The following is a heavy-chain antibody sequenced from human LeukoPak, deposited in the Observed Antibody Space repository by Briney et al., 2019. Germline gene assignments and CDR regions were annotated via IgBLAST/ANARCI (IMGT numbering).Heavy chain of an antibody. Sequence: RSLRLSCAASGFTFSSYGMHWVRQAPGKGLEWVAVIWYDGSNKYYADSVKGRFTISRDNSKNTLYLQMNSLRAEDTAVYYCAKDQSLFDDFWSGYYYYWGQGTLVTVSS. V-gene: IGHV3-33*06. CDR3: AKDQSLFDDFWSGYYYY. CDR2: IWYDGSNK. D-gene: IGHD3-3*01. CDR1: GFTFSSYG. J-gene: IGHJ4*02.